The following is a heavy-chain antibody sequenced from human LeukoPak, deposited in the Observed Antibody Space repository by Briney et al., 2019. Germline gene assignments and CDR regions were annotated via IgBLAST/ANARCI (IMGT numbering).Heavy chain of an antibody. CDR3: ARANTARNSADFDY. CDR1: GGSISSYY. V-gene: IGHV4-59*01. D-gene: IGHD5-18*01. Sequence: RPSETLSLTCTVSGGSISSYYWSWIRQPPGKGLEWIGYIYYSGSTNYNPSLKSRVTISVDTSKNQFSLKLSSVTAADTAVYYCARANTARNSADFDYWGQGTLVTVSS. CDR2: IYYSGST. J-gene: IGHJ4*02.